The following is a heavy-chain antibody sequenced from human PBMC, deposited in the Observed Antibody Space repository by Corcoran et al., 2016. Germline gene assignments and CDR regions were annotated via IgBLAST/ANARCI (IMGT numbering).Heavy chain of an antibody. CDR1: GGSFSGYY. CDR3: ARDYGDYVNYYYYYGMDV. V-gene: IGHV4-34*01. J-gene: IGHJ6*02. D-gene: IGHD4-17*01. Sequence: QVQLQQWGAGLLKPSETLSLTCAVYGGSFSGYYWSWIRQPPGKGLEWIGEINHSGSTNYNPSLKSRVTISVDTSKNQFSLKLSPVTAADTAVYYCARDYGDYVNYYYYYGMDVWGQGTTVTVSS. CDR2: INHSGST.